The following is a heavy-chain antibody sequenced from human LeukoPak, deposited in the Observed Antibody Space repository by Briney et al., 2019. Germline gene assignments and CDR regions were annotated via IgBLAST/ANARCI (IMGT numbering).Heavy chain of an antibody. CDR3: VRSTGGDWYTFDT. CDR2: ISSSSSYI. V-gene: IGHV3-21*01. Sequence: GGSLRLSCAASGFTFSSYNMNWVRQAPGEGLEWVSSISSSSSYIYYADSVKGRFTISRDNARNSLYLQMNSLRAEDKSVYFCVRSTGGDWYTFDTWGQGTMVTVPS. CDR1: GFTFSSYN. D-gene: IGHD2-21*02. J-gene: IGHJ3*02.